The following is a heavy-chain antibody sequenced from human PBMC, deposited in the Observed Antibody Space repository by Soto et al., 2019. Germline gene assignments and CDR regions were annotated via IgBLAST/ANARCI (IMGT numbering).Heavy chain of an antibody. CDR1: GYTFSGYS. CDR2: ISGYNGNT. CDR3: ARDVFCGGAPACPDMDV. Sequence: ASVKVSCKASGYTFSGYSITWVRRAPGQGLEWMGRISGYNGNTNYARTLRGRLTLTTDISTSTAYMELRSLTSDDTAVYYCARDVFCGGAPACPDMDVWGQGTTVTVSS. J-gene: IGHJ6*02. D-gene: IGHD2-21*01. V-gene: IGHV1-18*04.